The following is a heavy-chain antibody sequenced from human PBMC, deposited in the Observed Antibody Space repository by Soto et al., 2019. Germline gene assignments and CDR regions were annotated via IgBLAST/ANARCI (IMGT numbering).Heavy chain of an antibody. D-gene: IGHD3-16*01. CDR2: INAGNGNT. V-gene: IGHV1-3*01. CDR3: ARPGSSLGGINYYYYYGMDV. Sequence: ASVKVSCKASGYTFTSYAIHWVRQAPGQRLEWMGWINAGNGNTKYSQKFQGRVTITRDTSASTAYMELSSLRSEDTAVHYCARPGSSLGGINYYYYYGMDVWGQGTTVTVSS. J-gene: IGHJ6*02. CDR1: GYTFTSYA.